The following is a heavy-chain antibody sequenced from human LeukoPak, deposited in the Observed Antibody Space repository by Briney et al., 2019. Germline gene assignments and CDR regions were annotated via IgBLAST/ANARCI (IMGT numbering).Heavy chain of an antibody. V-gene: IGHV3-43D*03. CDR3: AKEWELLGAFDI. Sequence: PGGSLRLSCAASGFTFDDYAMHWVRQAPGKGLEWVSLISWDGGSTYYADSVKGRFTISRDNSKNSLYLQMNSLRAEDTALYYCAKEWELLGAFDIWGQGTMVTVSS. CDR2: ISWDGGST. D-gene: IGHD1-26*01. CDR1: GFTFDDYA. J-gene: IGHJ3*02.